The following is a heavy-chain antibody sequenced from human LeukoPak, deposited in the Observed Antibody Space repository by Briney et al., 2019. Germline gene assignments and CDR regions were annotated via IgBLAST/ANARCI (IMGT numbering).Heavy chain of an antibody. Sequence: GGSLRLFCGASGFTFSHYAMNWVRQAPGKGLEYLSYISRSDNTDYYADSVRGRFTISRDNAKNSLFLQMNSLRAEDTAVYYCARTYYNFWTDYSTTGSSDYWGQGTLVSVSS. D-gene: IGHD3-3*01. J-gene: IGHJ4*02. CDR3: ARTYYNFWTDYSTTGSSDY. CDR2: ISRSDNTD. V-gene: IGHV3-48*01. CDR1: GFTFSHYA.